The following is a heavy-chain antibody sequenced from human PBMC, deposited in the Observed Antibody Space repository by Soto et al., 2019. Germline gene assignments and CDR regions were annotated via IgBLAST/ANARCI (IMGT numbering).Heavy chain of an antibody. CDR1: GGSISSGGYY. Sequence: PSETLSLTCTVSGGSISSGGYYWSWIRQHPGKGLEWIGYIYYSGSTYYNPSLKSRVTISVDTSKNQFSLKLSSVTAADTAVYYCARVLWFGEKKGNWFDPWGQGTLVTVSS. D-gene: IGHD3-10*01. CDR3: ARVLWFGEKKGNWFDP. V-gene: IGHV4-31*03. CDR2: IYYSGST. J-gene: IGHJ5*02.